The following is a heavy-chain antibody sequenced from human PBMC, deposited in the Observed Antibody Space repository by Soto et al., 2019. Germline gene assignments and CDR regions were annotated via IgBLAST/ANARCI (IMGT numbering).Heavy chain of an antibody. CDR1: GYTFTSYD. CDR2: MNPISGNT. V-gene: IGHV1-8*01. Sequence: QVQLVQSGAEVKKPGASVKVSCKASGYTFTSYDINWVRQATGQGLEWMGWMNPISGNTGYAQKFQGRVTMTRNTSITPSYMELSSLRSEATAFYYCARDRANRLDPWGQGTLVTVSS. CDR3: ARDRANRLDP. J-gene: IGHJ5*02.